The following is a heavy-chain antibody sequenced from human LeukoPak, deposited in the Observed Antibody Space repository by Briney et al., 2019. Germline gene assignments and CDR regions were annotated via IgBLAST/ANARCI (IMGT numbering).Heavy chain of an antibody. J-gene: IGHJ4*02. V-gene: IGHV3-23*01. Sequence: GGSLRLSCAASGFTFSSYSMNWVRQAPGKGLEWVSAISSTGGATYYADSVKGRFTISGDNSKNTLYLQMNSLRAEDTAVYYCAKDTYYYDSSGYFMFWNYFDYWGQGTLVTVSS. CDR2: ISSTGGAT. CDR1: GFTFSSYS. CDR3: AKDTYYYDSSGYFMFWNYFDY. D-gene: IGHD3-22*01.